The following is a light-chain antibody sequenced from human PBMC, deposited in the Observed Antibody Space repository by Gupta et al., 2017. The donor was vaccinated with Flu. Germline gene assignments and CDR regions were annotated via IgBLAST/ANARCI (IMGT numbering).Light chain of an antibody. CDR3: QQSYSTLRSA. CDR2: AAS. V-gene: IGKV1-39*01. Sequence: DRGTISCRARQSVSIYLNWYQQKPGKAPKLLIYAASSLQGGVPSRFSGSGSGTDVTLTISSLQPEDFAIYYCQQSYSTLRSAFGGGTKVEIK. CDR1: QSVSIY. J-gene: IGKJ4*01.